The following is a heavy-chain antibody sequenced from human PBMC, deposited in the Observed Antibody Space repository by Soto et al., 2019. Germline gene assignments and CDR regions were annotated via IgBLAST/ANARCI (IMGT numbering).Heavy chain of an antibody. CDR2: IYYSGST. CDR3: ARARTPSGSYYLDY. CDR1: GGSISSSSYY. J-gene: IGHJ4*02. Sequence: SETLSLTCTVSGGSISSSSYYWGWIRQPPGKGLEWIGYIYYSGSTNYNPSLKSRVTISVDTSKNQFSLKLSSVTAADTAVYYCARARTPSGSYYLDYWGQGTLVTVSS. D-gene: IGHD1-26*01. V-gene: IGHV4-61*05.